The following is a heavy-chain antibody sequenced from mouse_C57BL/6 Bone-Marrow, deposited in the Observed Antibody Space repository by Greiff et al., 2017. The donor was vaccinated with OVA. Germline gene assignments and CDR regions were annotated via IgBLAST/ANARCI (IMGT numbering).Heavy chain of an antibody. CDR1: GYTFTSYW. CDR3: ARSLIYYYGSPWFAY. J-gene: IGHJ3*01. D-gene: IGHD1-1*01. Sequence: VQLHQPGAELVRPGTSVKLSCKASGYTFTSYWMHWVKQRPGQGLEWIGVIDPSDSYTNYNQKFKGKATLTVDTSSSTAYMQLSSLTSEDSAVYYCARSLIYYYGSPWFAYWGQGTLVTVSA. CDR2: IDPSDSYT. V-gene: IGHV1-59*01.